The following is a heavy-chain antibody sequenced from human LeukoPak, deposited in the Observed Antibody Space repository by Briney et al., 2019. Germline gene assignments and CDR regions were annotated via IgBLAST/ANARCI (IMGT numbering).Heavy chain of an antibody. Sequence: PGGSLRLSCAASGFTFSSYEMNWVRQAAGKGLEWVSYISSSGSTIYYADSVKGRFTISRDNAKNSLYLQMNSLRAEDTAVYYCAGGSGWLTDSWGQGTLVTVSS. CDR1: GFTFSSYE. J-gene: IGHJ4*02. V-gene: IGHV3-48*03. CDR2: ISSSGSTI. D-gene: IGHD6-19*01. CDR3: AGGSGWLTDS.